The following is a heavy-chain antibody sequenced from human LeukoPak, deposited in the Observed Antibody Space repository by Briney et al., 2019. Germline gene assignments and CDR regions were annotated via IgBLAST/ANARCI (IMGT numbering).Heavy chain of an antibody. J-gene: IGHJ4*02. D-gene: IGHD3-10*01. CDR3: ARDFITMVRGFDY. V-gene: IGHV3-48*03. CDR1: GFTFSSYE. Sequence: GGSVRLSCAASGFTFSSYEMNWVRQAPGKGLEWVSYISSSGSTIYYADSVKGRFTISRDNAKNSLYLQMNSLRAEDTAVYYCARDFITMVRGFDYWGQGTLVTVSS. CDR2: ISSSGSTI.